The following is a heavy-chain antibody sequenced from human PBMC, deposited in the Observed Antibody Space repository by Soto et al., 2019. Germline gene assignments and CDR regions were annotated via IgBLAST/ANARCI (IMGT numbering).Heavy chain of an antibody. Sequence: GASVKVSCKASGFTFSSYAMSWVRQAPGKGLEWVSAISGSGGSTYYADSVKGRFTISRDNSKNMLYLQMNSLRAEDTAVYYCAKDRNGPFDYWGQGTLVTVSS. D-gene: IGHD1-1*01. V-gene: IGHV3-23*01. CDR3: AKDRNGPFDY. CDR2: ISGSGGST. J-gene: IGHJ4*02. CDR1: GFTFSSYA.